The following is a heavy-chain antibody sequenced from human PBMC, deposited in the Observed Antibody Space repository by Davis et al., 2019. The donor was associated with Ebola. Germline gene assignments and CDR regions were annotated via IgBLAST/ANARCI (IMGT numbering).Heavy chain of an antibody. CDR3: ARSGGLYYFDY. CDR1: GGSISSGYY. J-gene: IGHJ4*02. V-gene: IGHV4-38-2*02. D-gene: IGHD2-8*02. Sequence: PSETLSLTCTVSGGSISSGYYWGWIRQPPGTGREWIGSIYHSGSTYYNPSLKSRVTISVDRSKNQFSLKLSSVTAADTAVYYCARSGGLYYFDYWGQGTLVTVSS. CDR2: IYHSGST.